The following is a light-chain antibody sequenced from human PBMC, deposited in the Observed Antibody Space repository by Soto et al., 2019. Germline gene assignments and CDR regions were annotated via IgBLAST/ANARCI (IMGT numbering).Light chain of an antibody. CDR1: SNDVGNYNY. CDR3: SSYSGTNNLLI. Sequence: QSVLTQPPSASGSPGQSVTISCTGTSNDVGNYNYVSWYQQHPGKAPKVLISEVSKRPSGVPDRFSGSKSGNMASLTVSGLQAEDEADYYCSSYSGTNNLLIFGGGTKHTVL. V-gene: IGLV2-8*01. CDR2: EVS. J-gene: IGLJ2*01.